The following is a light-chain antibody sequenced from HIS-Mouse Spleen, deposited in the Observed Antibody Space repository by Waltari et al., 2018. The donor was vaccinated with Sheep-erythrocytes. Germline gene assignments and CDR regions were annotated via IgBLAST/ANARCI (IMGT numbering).Light chain of an antibody. J-gene: IGLJ3*02. CDR3: CSYAGSSTPWV. Sequence: QSALTQPASVSGSPGQSLTISCTGTSSDVGSYNLVPWYPQHPGKAPKLMIYEGSKRPSGVSNRFSGSKSGNTASLTISGLQAEDEADYYCCSYAGSSTPWVFGGGTKLTVL. CDR2: EGS. V-gene: IGLV2-23*01. CDR1: SSDVGSYNL.